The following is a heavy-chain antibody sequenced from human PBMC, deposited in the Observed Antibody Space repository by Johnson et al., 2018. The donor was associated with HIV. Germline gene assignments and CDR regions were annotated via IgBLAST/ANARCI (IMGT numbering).Heavy chain of an antibody. D-gene: IGHD2/OR15-2a*01. Sequence: EVPLVESGGGLIQPGGSPRLSCSASGFSVSSTYMSCVRQAPGQGLEWVANIKQDGSEKYTVDSVKRRFTISRDNAKNSLYLQMNSLRAGDTAMYYCARDRSKGGAFDIWGQGTMVTVSS. CDR3: ARDRSKGGAFDI. CDR1: GFSVSSTY. J-gene: IGHJ3*02. V-gene: IGHV3-7*01. CDR2: IKQDGSEK.